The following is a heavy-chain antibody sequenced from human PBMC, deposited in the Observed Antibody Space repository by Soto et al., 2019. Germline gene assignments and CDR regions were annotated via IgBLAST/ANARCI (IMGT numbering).Heavy chain of an antibody. Sequence: TSETLSLTCSVSGGSISSGGYYWNWIRQHPGKGLEWIGYIYYSGSTYYNPSLKSRVTISLDTSKNQFSLKLSSVTAADTAVYYFARRDYYVSRGYYYFDYWGQGTLVTVSS. D-gene: IGHD3-22*01. V-gene: IGHV4-31*03. CDR2: IYYSGST. J-gene: IGHJ4*02. CDR3: ARRDYYVSRGYYYFDY. CDR1: GGSISSGGYY.